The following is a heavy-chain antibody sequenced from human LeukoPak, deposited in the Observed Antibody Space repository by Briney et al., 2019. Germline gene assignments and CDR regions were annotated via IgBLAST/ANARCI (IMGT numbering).Heavy chain of an antibody. V-gene: IGHV1-46*01. CDR1: GYTFTSYY. CDR3: ARDEGESGSHLGATVDP. Sequence: ASVKVSCKASGYTFTSYYMHWVRQAPGQGLEWMGIINPSGGSTSYAQKFQGRVTMTRDMSTSTVYMELTSLRSEDTAVYYCARDEGESGSHLGATVDPWGQGTLVTVSS. J-gene: IGHJ5*02. D-gene: IGHD1-26*01. CDR2: INPSGGST.